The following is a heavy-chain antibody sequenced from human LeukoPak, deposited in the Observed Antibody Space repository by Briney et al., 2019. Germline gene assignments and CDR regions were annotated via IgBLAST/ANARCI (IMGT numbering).Heavy chain of an antibody. CDR3: AKVERVATTDEH. Sequence: QAGGSLRLSCAASGFTFSSYCMRWVRQAPGKGLEWVAFIRYDGSNKYYADSVKGRFTTSRDNSKSTLYLQMNSLRAEGTAVYYCAKVERVATTDEHWGQGTLVTVSS. J-gene: IGHJ4*02. D-gene: IGHD5-12*01. V-gene: IGHV3-30*02. CDR2: IRYDGSNK. CDR1: GFTFSSYC.